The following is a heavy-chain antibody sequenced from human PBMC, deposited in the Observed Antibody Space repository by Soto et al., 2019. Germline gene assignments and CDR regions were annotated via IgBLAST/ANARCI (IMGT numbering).Heavy chain of an antibody. V-gene: IGHV4-39*01. J-gene: IGHJ5*02. D-gene: IGHD3-22*01. CDR1: GGSISSSNYY. CDR2: IYYSGST. Sequence: PSETLSLTCTVSGGSISSSNYYWGWIRQPPGKGLEWIGTIYYSGSTYYNPSLKSRVTISVDTSKNQFSLKLSSVTAADTAVYYCARDFFDSSDYTTNWFDPWGQGTLVTVSS. CDR3: ARDFFDSSDYTTNWFDP.